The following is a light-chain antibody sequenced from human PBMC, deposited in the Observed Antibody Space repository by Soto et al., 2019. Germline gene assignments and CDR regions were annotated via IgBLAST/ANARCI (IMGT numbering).Light chain of an antibody. V-gene: IGKV1-9*01. CDR2: AAS. CDR1: HDINTY. J-gene: IGKJ5*01. CDR3: QQRKSYPIT. Sequence: DIQLTQSPSFLSASVGDRVTITCRASHDINTYLAWYQQKRGKAPKLLIFAASTLQNGVPSRFSGSGSGTEFSVTITSLQPEDFATYYCQQRKSYPITFGQGTRLEIK.